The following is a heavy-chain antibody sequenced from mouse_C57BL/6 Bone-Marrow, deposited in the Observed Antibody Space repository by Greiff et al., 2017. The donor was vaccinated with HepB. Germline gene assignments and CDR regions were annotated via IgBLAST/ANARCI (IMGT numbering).Heavy chain of an antibody. V-gene: IGHV14-4*01. Sequence: EVKLVESGAELVRPGASVKLSCTASGFNIKDDYMHWVKQRPEQGLEWIGWIDPENGDTEYASKFQGKATITADTSSNTAYLQLSSLTSKDTAVYYCTTGYGSSYWYFDVWGTGTTVTVSS. D-gene: IGHD1-1*01. J-gene: IGHJ1*03. CDR1: GFNIKDDY. CDR2: IDPENGDT. CDR3: TTGYGSSYWYFDV.